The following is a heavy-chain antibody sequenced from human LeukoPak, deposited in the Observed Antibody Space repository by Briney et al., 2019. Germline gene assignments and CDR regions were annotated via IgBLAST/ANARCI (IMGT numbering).Heavy chain of an antibody. Sequence: GGSLRLSCAASGFTFSSYAMSWVRQAPGKGLEWVSAISGSGGSTYYADSVKDRFTISRDNSKNTLYLQMNSLRAEDTAVYYCAKDPYYYDSSGYYASDYFDYWGQGTLVTVSS. CDR1: GFTFSSYA. CDR3: AKDPYYYDSSGYYASDYFDY. CDR2: ISGSGGST. D-gene: IGHD3-22*01. J-gene: IGHJ4*02. V-gene: IGHV3-23*01.